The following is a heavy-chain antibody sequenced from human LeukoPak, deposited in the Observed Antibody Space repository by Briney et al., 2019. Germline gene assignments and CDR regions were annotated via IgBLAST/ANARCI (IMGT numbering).Heavy chain of an antibody. D-gene: IGHD6-13*01. V-gene: IGHV3-7*04. CDR3: ARGRGMRSWYDFDY. Sequence: PGGSLRLSCAASGFTFSNYWMSWVRQAPGKGLEFMANIKEAGSEKYYVDSVKGRFTISRDNDKNLVHLQMNSLRAEDTAVYYCARGRGMRSWYDFDYWGQGTLVTVSS. CDR1: GFTFSNYW. J-gene: IGHJ4*02. CDR2: IKEAGSEK.